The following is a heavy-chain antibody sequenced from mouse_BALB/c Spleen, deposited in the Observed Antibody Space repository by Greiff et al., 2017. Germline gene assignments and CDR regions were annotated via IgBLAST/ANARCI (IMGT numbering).Heavy chain of an antibody. CDR2: IYPSDSYT. D-gene: IGHD2-1*01. CDR3: TRIYGNDYAIDY. CDR1: GYTFTS. Sequence: QVQLQQPGAELVRPGASVKLSCKASGYTFTSWVKQRPGQGLEWIGNIYPSDSYTNYNQKFKDKATLTVDKSSSTAYMQLSSPTSEDSAVYYCTRIYGNDYAIDYWGQGTSVTVSS. J-gene: IGHJ4*01. V-gene: IGHV1-69*02.